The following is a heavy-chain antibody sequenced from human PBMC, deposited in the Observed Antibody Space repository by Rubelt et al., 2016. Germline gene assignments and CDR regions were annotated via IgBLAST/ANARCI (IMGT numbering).Heavy chain of an antibody. CDR1: GYTFTSYA. V-gene: IGHV1-3*01. J-gene: IGHJ4*02. Sequence: QVQLVQSGAEVKKPGASVKVSCKASGYTFTSYAMHWVRQAPGQRLEWMGWINAGNGNTKYSRKFQVRVTITRDTSASTAYMELSSLRSEDTAVYYCARRDHFDYWGQGTLVTVSS. D-gene: IGHD5-24*01. CDR3: ARRDHFDY. CDR2: INAGNGNT.